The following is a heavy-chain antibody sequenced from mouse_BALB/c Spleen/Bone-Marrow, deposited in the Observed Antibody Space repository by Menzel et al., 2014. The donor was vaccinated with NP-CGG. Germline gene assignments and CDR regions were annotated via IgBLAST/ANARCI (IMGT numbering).Heavy chain of an antibody. Sequence: QVQLQQPGAELARPGASVKLSCKASGYTFTSYWMQWVKQRPGQGLEWVGTIYPGDGDTRYTQKFKGKATLTADKSSSTAYMQLSSLASEDSAVYYCARGGYGNYVFAYWGQGTLVTVSA. J-gene: IGHJ3*01. CDR2: IYPGDGDT. CDR1: GYTFTSYW. D-gene: IGHD2-1*01. V-gene: IGHV1-87*01. CDR3: ARGGYGNYVFAY.